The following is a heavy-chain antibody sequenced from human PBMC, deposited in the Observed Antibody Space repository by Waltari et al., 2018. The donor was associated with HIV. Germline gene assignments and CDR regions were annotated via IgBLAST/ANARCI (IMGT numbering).Heavy chain of an antibody. D-gene: IGHD3-22*01. J-gene: IGHJ4*02. CDR1: GYTFTSSD. CDR2: MNPNSGNT. Sequence: QVQLVQSGAEVKKPGASVKVYCKASGYTFTSSDINWVRQATGQGLEWMGWMNPNSGNTGYAQKFQGRVTMTRNTSISTAFMEVSSLRSEDTAVYYCARVYYDSSGYYGAAGYWGQGTLVTVSS. V-gene: IGHV1-8*01. CDR3: ARVYYDSSGYYGAAGY.